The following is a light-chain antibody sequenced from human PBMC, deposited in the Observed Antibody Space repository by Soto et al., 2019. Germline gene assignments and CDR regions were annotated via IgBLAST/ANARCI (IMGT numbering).Light chain of an antibody. CDR1: SSTIGSNY. J-gene: IGLJ2*01. Sequence: QLVLTQPPSASGTPGQRVTISCSGSSSTIGSNYVYWYQQLPGTAPKLLIYTDNRRPSGVPDRFSGSKSGTSASLAITGLQAEDEADYYCQSYDSSLSGVVFGGGTKVTVL. CDR3: QSYDSSLSGVV. CDR2: TDN. V-gene: IGLV1-47*02.